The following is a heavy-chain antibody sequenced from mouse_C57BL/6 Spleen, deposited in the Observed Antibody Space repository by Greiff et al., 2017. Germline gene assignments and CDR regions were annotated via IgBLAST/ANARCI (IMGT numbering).Heavy chain of an antibody. CDR2: IDPSDSET. CDR3: ARSQVTTVVATGEDY. CDR1: GYTFTSYW. V-gene: IGHV1-52*01. Sequence: QVQLKQPGAELVRPGSSVKLSCKASGYTFTSYWMHWVKQRPIQGLEWIGNIDPSDSETHYNQKFKDKATLTVDKSSSTAYMQLSSLTSEDSAVYYCARSQVTTVVATGEDYWGQGTTLTVSS. D-gene: IGHD1-1*01. J-gene: IGHJ2*01.